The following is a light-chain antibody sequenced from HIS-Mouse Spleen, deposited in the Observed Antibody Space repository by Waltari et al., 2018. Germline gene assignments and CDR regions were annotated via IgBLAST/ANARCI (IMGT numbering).Light chain of an antibody. J-gene: IGKJ1*01. CDR1: QGISRY. CDR2: AAS. CDR3: QQLNSYPPT. Sequence: DIQLTQSPSFLSESVGARVHITCRASQGISRYLAWYQQKPGKAPKLLIYAASTLQSGVPSRFSGSGSGTEFTLTISSLQPEDFATYYCQQLNSYPPTFGQGTKVEIK. V-gene: IGKV1-9*01.